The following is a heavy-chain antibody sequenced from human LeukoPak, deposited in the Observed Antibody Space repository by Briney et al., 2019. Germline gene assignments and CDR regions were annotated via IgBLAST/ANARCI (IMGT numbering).Heavy chain of an antibody. D-gene: IGHD3-16*01. J-gene: IGHJ4*02. Sequence: PGGSLRLSCATSGFTLRSHVMHWVRQPPGKELEWVSVIWTNGATKNNADSVKGRFTISGDISRNTLYLQMNSLRVEDTAMYYCVRESLGDVATSGLDYWGQGTLVTVSS. CDR3: VRESLGDVATSGLDY. CDR1: GFTLRSHV. V-gene: IGHV3-33*01. CDR2: IWTNGATK.